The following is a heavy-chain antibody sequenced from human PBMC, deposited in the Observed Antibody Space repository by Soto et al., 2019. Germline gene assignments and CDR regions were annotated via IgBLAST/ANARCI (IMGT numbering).Heavy chain of an antibody. J-gene: IGHJ6*02. CDR2: ITGNGGNT. CDR3: ARIRGYWYGLDV. CDR1: GFPLSTYG. Sequence: EVQLLESGGGLVQPGGSLRLSCAASGFPLSTYGMTWVRQAPGKGLEWVSAITGNGGNTYYVDSVKGRFTSSRDNSKNMLYLQMNSLRVEDTAVDYCARIRGYWYGLDVWGQGTTVTVSS. V-gene: IGHV3-23*01.